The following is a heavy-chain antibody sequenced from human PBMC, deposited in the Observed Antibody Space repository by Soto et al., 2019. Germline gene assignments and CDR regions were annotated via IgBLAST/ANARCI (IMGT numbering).Heavy chain of an antibody. D-gene: IGHD3-3*01. Sequence: SETLSLTCAVYGGSFSGYSWTWLRQPPGKGLEWIGEINHSGTTDYNPALKSRVTMSADTSKNQFSLRMTSVTAADTAVYYCARARFDSWSHIYFGLDVWGQGTTVTVYS. CDR3: ARARFDSWSHIYFGLDV. CDR2: INHSGTT. V-gene: IGHV4-34*01. J-gene: IGHJ6*02. CDR1: GGSFSGYS.